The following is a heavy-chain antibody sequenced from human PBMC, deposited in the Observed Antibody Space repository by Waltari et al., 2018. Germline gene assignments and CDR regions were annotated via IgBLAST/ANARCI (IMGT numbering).Heavy chain of an antibody. D-gene: IGHD2-2*01. CDR3: VRHRTTYPLEIDY. V-gene: IGHV5-10-1*01. CDR2: IDPSDSFR. J-gene: IGHJ4*02. Sequence: EVQLVQSGAEAKKPEESLRSSCEGSGYSCTSHGISWVRQMPGKGLEWVGGIDPSDSFRNYGPAFEGHVTISVDQSLRTAYLQWDSLKASDTAIYYCVRHRTTYPLEIDYWGQGTLVTVSS. CDR1: GYSCTSHG.